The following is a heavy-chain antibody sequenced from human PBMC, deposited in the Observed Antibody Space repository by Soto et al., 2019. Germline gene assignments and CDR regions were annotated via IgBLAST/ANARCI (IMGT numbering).Heavy chain of an antibody. J-gene: IGHJ3*02. CDR1: GGSFSGYY. V-gene: IGHV4-34*01. CDR3: ATHRYCSSTSSHRACAFDI. D-gene: IGHD2-2*01. Sequence: QVQLQQWGAGLLKPSETLSLTCAVYGGSFSGYYWSWIRQPPGQGLEWIGEINHSGSTNYNPSLTSRVTRSVDTSKNQFSLKLSSVTAEDTAVYYCATHRYCSSTSSHRACAFDIWGQGTMVTVSS. CDR2: INHSGST.